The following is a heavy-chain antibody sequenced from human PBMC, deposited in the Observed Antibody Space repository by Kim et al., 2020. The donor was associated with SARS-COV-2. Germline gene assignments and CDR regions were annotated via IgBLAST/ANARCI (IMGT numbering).Heavy chain of an antibody. CDR1: GGSISSGGYY. CDR2: IYYTGIT. Sequence: SETLSLTCTVSGGSISSGGYYWSWIRQHPGKGLEWIGSIYYTGITYYNPSLRSRVTISVDTSKNQLSLKLSSVTAADTAVYYCARDKGHPALGSSLLDYWGQGTLVTVSS. CDR3: ARDKGHPALGSSLLDY. D-gene: IGHD2-2*01. V-gene: IGHV4-31*03. J-gene: IGHJ4*02.